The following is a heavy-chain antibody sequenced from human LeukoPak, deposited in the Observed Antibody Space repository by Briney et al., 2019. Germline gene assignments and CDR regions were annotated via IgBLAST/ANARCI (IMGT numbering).Heavy chain of an antibody. J-gene: IGHJ4*02. CDR2: IKRKTDGGTA. CDR1: GFPFSDVW. CDR3: TTDWYYYDSSGYYPIF. D-gene: IGHD3-22*01. V-gene: IGHV3-15*01. Sequence: GGSLRLSCAASGFPFSDVWMSWVRQAPGKGLEWVDRIKRKTDGGTADYAAPVKGRFTFSRDDSKNTLYLQMNSLKTEDTAVYYCTTDWYYYDSSGYYPIFWGQGTLVTVSS.